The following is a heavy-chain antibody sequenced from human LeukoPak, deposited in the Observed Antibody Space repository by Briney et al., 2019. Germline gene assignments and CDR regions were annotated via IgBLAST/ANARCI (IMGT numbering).Heavy chain of an antibody. J-gene: IGHJ4*02. CDR3: ARPAYGSGSYSGFDY. V-gene: IGHV4-39*01. D-gene: IGHD3-10*01. CDR2: IYYSGST. Sequence: SETLSLTCTVSGGPISSSSYYWGWIRQPPGKGLEWIGTIYYSGSTYYNPSLKSRVTISEDTSKNQFSLKLSSVTAADTAVYYCARPAYGSGSYSGFDYWGQGTLVTVSP. CDR1: GGPISSSSYY.